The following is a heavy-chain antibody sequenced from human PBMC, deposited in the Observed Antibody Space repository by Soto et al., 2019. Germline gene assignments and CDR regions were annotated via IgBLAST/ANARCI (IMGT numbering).Heavy chain of an antibody. D-gene: IGHD4-17*01. Sequence: EVQLVESGGGLVKPGGSLRLSCAASGFTFSSYTVNWVRQAPGKGLEWVSSISSSSDYIYYADSLKGRFTISRDNAKNALFLQMNSLRAEDTAVYYCARVNDYGERFYCFYYGLDVWGQGTTVTVSS. CDR2: ISSSSDYI. CDR1: GFTFSSYT. V-gene: IGHV3-21*01. J-gene: IGHJ6*02. CDR3: ARVNDYGERFYCFYYGLDV.